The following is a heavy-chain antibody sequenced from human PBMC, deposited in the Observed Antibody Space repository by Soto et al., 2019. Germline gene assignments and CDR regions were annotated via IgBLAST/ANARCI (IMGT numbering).Heavy chain of an antibody. CDR3: LRRWITGQEKLPF. V-gene: IGHV4-4*02. CDR2: IYHTGTA. Sequence: SETLSLTCTGTGDSISGGNWWTWVRQSPGKGLEWIGEIYHTGTANYNPSLRSRVTMSVDESKNQFSLKLTSVTAADTAFYYWLRRWITGQEKLPFWGKGSSVTVSS. J-gene: IGHJ6*04. D-gene: IGHD3-16*01. CDR1: GDSISGGNW.